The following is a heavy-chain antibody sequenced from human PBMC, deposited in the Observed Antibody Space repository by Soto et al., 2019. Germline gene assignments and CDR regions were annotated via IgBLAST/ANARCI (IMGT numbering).Heavy chain of an antibody. J-gene: IGHJ4*02. CDR3: ARDPFAMIEVVISSYFDY. D-gene: IGHD3-22*01. Sequence: PGGSLRLSCAASGFTFSSYAMHWVRQAPGKGLEWVAVISYDGSNKYYADSVKGRFTISRDNSKNTLYLQMNSLRAEDTAVYYCARDPFAMIEVVISSYFDYWGQGTLVTVSS. V-gene: IGHV3-30-3*01. CDR2: ISYDGSNK. CDR1: GFTFSSYA.